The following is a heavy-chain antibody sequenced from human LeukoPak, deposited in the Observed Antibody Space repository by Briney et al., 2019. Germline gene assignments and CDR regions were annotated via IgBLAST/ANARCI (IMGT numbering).Heavy chain of an antibody. CDR3: TRESGAFSPFGF. V-gene: IGHV4-4*02. CDR1: GGSILTTNW. D-gene: IGHD1-26*01. J-gene: IGHJ4*02. CDR2: VHLSGAS. Sequence: PSGTLSLTCAVSGGSILTTNWWSWVRQPPGKGLEWIGEVHLSGASNYNPSLKSRVNMSIDKSKNPLSLELTSVTAAATAIYYCTRESGAFSPFGFWGQGTLVTVSS.